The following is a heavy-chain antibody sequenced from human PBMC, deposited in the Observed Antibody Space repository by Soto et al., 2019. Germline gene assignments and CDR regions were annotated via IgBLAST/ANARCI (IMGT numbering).Heavy chain of an antibody. CDR3: AKDQASGQGSFDS. J-gene: IGHJ4*02. Sequence: GRCRRLSCLASGFTFTIYGAHWDSQAPDKGLEWVALISDDGSNQYYADSVKGRFTISRDNSKNTLFLQMNSLRADDTAVYYCAKDQASGQGSFDSWGQGTLVTVSS. CDR1: GFTFTIYG. CDR2: ISDDGSNQ. V-gene: IGHV3-30*18.